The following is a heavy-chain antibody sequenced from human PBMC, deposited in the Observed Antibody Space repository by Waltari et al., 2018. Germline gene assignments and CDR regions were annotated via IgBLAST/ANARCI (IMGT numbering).Heavy chain of an antibody. Sequence: EVQLVESGGGLVQPGGSLRLSCAASGFTFSGYWMSWVRQAPGTGVEWVANIKQDGSEKNYVDSVEGRITISRDNAKNSLYLQMNSLRAEDTAVYYCARGLTTVTAKDYFDYWGQGALVTVSS. CDR1: GFTFSGYW. J-gene: IGHJ4*02. V-gene: IGHV3-7*01. CDR3: ARGLTTVTAKDYFDY. CDR2: IKQDGSEK. D-gene: IGHD4-17*01.